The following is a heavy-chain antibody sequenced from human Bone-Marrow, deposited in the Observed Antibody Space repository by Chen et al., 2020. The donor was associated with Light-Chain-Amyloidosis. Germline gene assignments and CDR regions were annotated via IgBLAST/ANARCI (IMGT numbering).Heavy chain of an antibody. Sequence: EVQLVESGGGLVQPGRSLRLSCAASGFTFDDYAMHWVRQAPGKGLEWVSGISWNSGSIGYADSVKGRFTISRDNAKNSLYLQMNSLRAEDTALYYCAKGIYSSSWYSVGTDYWGQGTLVTVSS. CDR3: AKGIYSSSWYSVGTDY. D-gene: IGHD6-13*01. V-gene: IGHV3-9*01. CDR1: GFTFDDYA. CDR2: ISWNSGSI. J-gene: IGHJ4*02.